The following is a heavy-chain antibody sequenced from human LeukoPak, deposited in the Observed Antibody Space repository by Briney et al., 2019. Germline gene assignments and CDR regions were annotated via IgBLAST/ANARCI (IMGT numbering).Heavy chain of an antibody. CDR1: GFTFSNYA. CDR3: AKDWDQLLDYFGY. V-gene: IGHV3-23*01. CDR2: NSGSGGST. J-gene: IGHJ4*02. D-gene: IGHD2-2*01. Sequence: PGGSLRLSCAASGFTFSNYAMSWVRPAPRKGLEWVSGNSGSGGSTYYADPVKGRFTISRDNSKKTLYLQMNSLGADDTAVYYCAKDWDQLLDYFGYWGQGTLVTVSS.